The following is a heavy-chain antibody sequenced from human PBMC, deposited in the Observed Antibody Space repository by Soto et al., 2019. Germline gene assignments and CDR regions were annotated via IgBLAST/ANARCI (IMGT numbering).Heavy chain of an antibody. CDR2: ISAYNGNT. CDR1: GYTFTSYG. V-gene: IGHV1-18*01. D-gene: IGHD6-19*01. Sequence: QVQLVQSGAEVKKPGASVKVSCKASGYTFTSYGISWVRQAPGQGLEWMGWISAYNGNTNYAQKLEGRVTMTTDTSTRTAYMELRSLRSDDTAVYYCARDTPRKYSSGWSPYYWGQGTLVTVSS. CDR3: ARDTPRKYSSGWSPYY. J-gene: IGHJ4*02.